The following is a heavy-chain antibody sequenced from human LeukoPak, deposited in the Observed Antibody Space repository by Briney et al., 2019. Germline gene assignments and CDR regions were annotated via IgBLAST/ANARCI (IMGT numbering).Heavy chain of an antibody. CDR2: IYYSGST. D-gene: IGHD1-14*01. J-gene: IGHJ4*02. Sequence: SETLSLTCTVSGGSISSYYWSWIRQPPGKGLEWIGYIYYSGSTNYNPSLKSRVTISVDTSKNQFSLKLSSVTAADTAVYYCARALSVEPECDYWGQGTLVTVSS. V-gene: IGHV4-59*01. CDR3: ARALSVEPECDY. CDR1: GGSISSYY.